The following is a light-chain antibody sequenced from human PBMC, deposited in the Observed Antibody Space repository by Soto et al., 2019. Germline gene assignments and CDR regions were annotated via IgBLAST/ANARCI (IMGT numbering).Light chain of an antibody. J-gene: IGKJ4*01. CDR1: QSISSSY. V-gene: IGKV3-20*01. CDR2: GAS. CDR3: QQYGSSPLS. Sequence: EIVLTQSPGTLSLSPGERATLSCRASQSISSSYLAWYQQKPGQAPRLLIYGASSRATGIPDRFSGSESGTDFNLIISRLEPEEFAVYYCQQYGSSPLSFGGGTKVEIK.